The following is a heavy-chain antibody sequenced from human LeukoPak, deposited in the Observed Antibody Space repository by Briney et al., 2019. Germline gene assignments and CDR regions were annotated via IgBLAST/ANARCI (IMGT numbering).Heavy chain of an antibody. V-gene: IGHV3-21*01. CDR2: ISSSSGYI. Sequence: GGSLRLSCAASGFTFSSYSMNWVRQAPGKGLEWVSSISSSSGYIYYADSVKGRFTISRDNAKNSLYLQMNSLRAEDTAVYYCARAPRDIVVVPAAIFHFDYWGQGTLVTVSS. CDR1: GFTFSSYS. CDR3: ARAPRDIVVVPAAIFHFDY. D-gene: IGHD2-2*01. J-gene: IGHJ4*02.